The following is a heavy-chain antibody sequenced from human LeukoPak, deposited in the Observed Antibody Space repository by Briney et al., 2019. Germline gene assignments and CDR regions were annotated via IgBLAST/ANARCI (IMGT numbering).Heavy chain of an antibody. CDR1: GFTFSSYA. J-gene: IGHJ4*02. D-gene: IGHD3-22*01. CDR2: ISGSGGST. Sequence: GGSLRLSCAASGFTFSSYAMSWVRQTPGKGLEWVSAISGSGGSTYYADSVKGRFTISRDNSKNTLYLQMNSLRAEDTAVYYCAKTVNYYDSSGYYYPYYFDYWGQGTLVTVSS. V-gene: IGHV3-23*01. CDR3: AKTVNYYDSSGYYYPYYFDY.